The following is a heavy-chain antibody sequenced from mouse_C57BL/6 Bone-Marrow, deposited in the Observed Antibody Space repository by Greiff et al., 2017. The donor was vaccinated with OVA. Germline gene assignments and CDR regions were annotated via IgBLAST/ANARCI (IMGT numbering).Heavy chain of an antibody. CDR2: ISSGGSYT. D-gene: IGHD1-1*01. V-gene: IGHV5-6*01. Sequence: EVQRVESGGDLVKPGGSLKLSCAASGFTFSSYGLSWVRHTPDKRLEWVATISSGGSYTYYPDSVKGRFTISRDNAKNTLYLQMSSLKSEDTAMYYCARRGTTVRAWFAYWGQGTLVTVSA. CDR1: GFTFSSYG. CDR3: ARRGTTVRAWFAY. J-gene: IGHJ3*01.